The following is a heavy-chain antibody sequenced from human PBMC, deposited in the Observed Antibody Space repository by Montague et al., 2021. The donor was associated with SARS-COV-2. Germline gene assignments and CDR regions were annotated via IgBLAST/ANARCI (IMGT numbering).Heavy chain of an antibody. J-gene: IGHJ4*02. D-gene: IGHD3-10*01. Sequence: SETLSLTCTVSGGSISSSSHYWGWIRQPPGKGLEWIGSIYYSGSTYYNPSLKSRVTIFVDTSKKQFSLKLSSVTAADTAVYYCARREDYYSSGSYPNWGQGTLVTVSS. V-gene: IGHV4-39*01. CDR2: IYYSGST. CDR1: GGSISSSSHY. CDR3: ARREDYYSSGSYPN.